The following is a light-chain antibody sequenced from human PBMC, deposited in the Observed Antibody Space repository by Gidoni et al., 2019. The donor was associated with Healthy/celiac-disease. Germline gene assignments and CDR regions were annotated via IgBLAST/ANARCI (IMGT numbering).Light chain of an antibody. V-gene: IGKV3-15*01. J-gene: IGKJ5*01. CDR3: QQYNNRIT. CDR1: QSVSSN. Sequence: EIVMTQSQATLSVSQGERATLSCRARQSVSSNLAWYQQKPGQAPRLLIYGASTRANGIPARFRGSGSGTEFTLTISSLHSEDFAVYYCQQYNNRITFGQGTRLEIK. CDR2: GAS.